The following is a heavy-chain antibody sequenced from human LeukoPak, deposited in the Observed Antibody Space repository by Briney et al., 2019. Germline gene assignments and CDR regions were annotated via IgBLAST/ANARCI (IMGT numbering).Heavy chain of an antibody. V-gene: IGHV3-7*01. Sequence: GGSLRLSCVASGFPFSSYWMSWVRQAPGKGLEWVAYIKKTGSETYYVDSVEGRFTITRDNTRNSLFLQMYSLRAEDTAVYFCAREDGYCSGGNCYSYFDSWGQGTLVTVSS. CDR2: IKKTGSET. J-gene: IGHJ4*02. D-gene: IGHD2-15*01. CDR3: AREDGYCSGGNCYSYFDS. CDR1: GFPFSSYW.